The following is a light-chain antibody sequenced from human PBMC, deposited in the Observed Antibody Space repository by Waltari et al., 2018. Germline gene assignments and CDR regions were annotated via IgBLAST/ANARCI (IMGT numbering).Light chain of an antibody. CDR1: SSDIGSYDY. CDR3: SSFTSTNTLL. V-gene: IGLV2-14*03. CDR2: DVS. J-gene: IGLJ2*01. Sequence: QSALTQPASVSGSPGQSITISCTGTSSDIGSYDYVSWYQQHPGKAPKLIIYDVSERPLGVSNRFSGSKSGNTASLTISGLQAEDEADYYCSSFTSTNTLLFGGGTKLTVL.